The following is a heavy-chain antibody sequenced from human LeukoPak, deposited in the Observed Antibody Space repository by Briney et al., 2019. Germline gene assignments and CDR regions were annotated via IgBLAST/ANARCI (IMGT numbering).Heavy chain of an antibody. CDR1: GGTFSSYA. J-gene: IGHJ4*02. Sequence: ASVKVSCKASGGTFSSYAISWVRQAPGQGLEWMGIINPSGGSTSYAQKFQGRVTTTRDTSTSTVYMELSSLRSEDTAVYYCARDPRSYYDFWSGCYGFDYWGQGTLVTVSS. CDR2: INPSGGST. V-gene: IGHV1-46*01. D-gene: IGHD3-3*01. CDR3: ARDPRSYYDFWSGCYGFDY.